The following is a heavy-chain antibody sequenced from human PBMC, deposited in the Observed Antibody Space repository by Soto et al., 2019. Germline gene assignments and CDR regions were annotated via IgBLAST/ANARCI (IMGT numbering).Heavy chain of an antibody. CDR3: ELLAVDYGETLEWFAP. V-gene: IGHV2-5*01. Sequence: QITLKESGPTLVKPTQTLTLTCTFSGISLSTSGVGVGWIRQPPGKAREWLALIYWNDDKRYSPSLNSRLTITKDTSKNFVVRTLTNMDPVDTATYYCELLAVDYGETLEWFAPWVQGTLVTDFS. J-gene: IGHJ5*02. D-gene: IGHD4-17*01. CDR2: IYWNDDK. CDR1: GISLSTSGVG.